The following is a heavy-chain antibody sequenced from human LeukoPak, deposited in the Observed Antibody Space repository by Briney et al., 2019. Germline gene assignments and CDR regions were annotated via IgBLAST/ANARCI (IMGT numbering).Heavy chain of an antibody. CDR2: IRYDGSNK. CDR1: GFTFSSYG. V-gene: IGHV3-30*02. Sequence: PGGSLRLSCAASGFTFSSYGMHWVRQAPGKGLEWVAFIRYDGSNKYYADSVKGRFTISRDDSKNTLYLQMNSLRAEDTAVYYCAKVGERWLQFAYFDYWGQGTLVTVSS. D-gene: IGHD5-24*01. J-gene: IGHJ4*02. CDR3: AKVGERWLQFAYFDY.